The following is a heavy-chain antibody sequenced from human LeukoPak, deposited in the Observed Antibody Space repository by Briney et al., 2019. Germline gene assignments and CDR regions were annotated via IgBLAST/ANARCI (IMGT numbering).Heavy chain of an antibody. V-gene: IGHV3-21*01. CDR3: ARVKNGVPNP. D-gene: IGHD2-8*01. CDR1: GFTFNSYI. J-gene: IGHJ5*02. Sequence: GGSLRLSCAASGFTFNSYIMTWVRQTPGKGLEWVSSINSGSRDISYADSVRGRFTISRDNADNFLYLQMNSLRVEDSGVYNCARVKNGVPNPWGRGTLVTVSS. CDR2: INSGSRDI.